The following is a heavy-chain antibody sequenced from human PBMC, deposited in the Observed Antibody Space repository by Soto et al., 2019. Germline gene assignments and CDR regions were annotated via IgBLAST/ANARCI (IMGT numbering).Heavy chain of an antibody. V-gene: IGHV1-46*01. CDR3: ARALTSYGMDV. CDR2: INPSGGST. J-gene: IGHJ6*02. CDR1: GYTFTSYY. Sequence: QVQLVQSGAEVKKPGASVKVSCKASGYTFTSYYMHWVRQAPGQGLEWMGIINPSGGSTSYAQKFLGRVTMTRDTSTSTVYKELSSLRSEETAVYYCARALTSYGMDVWGQGTTVTVSS.